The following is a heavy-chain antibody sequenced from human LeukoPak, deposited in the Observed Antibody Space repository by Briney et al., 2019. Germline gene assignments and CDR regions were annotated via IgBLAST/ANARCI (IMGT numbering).Heavy chain of an antibody. V-gene: IGHV3-74*01. CDR3: ARDGSYYYYMDV. Sequence: SGGSLRLSCATSGFTFSSYWMHWVRQAPGKGLVWVSRINTDGSSTSYADSVKGRFTISRDNAKNTLYLQMNSLRAEDTAVYYCARDGSYYYYMDVWGKGTTVTVSS. J-gene: IGHJ6*03. CDR1: GFTFSSYW. D-gene: IGHD3-10*01. CDR2: INTDGSST.